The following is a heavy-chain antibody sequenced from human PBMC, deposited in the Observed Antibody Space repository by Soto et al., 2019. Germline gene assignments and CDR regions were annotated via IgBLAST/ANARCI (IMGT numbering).Heavy chain of an antibody. CDR3: ASHPEGGYINY. CDR2: ISGST. Sequence: ASETLSLTCTVSGGSISSSTYYWGWIRQPPGKGLEWIGSISGSTYYNPSLKSRVTISVDTSKNHFSLKLSSVTAADTAVYYCASHPEGGYINYWGQGTLVTVSS. J-gene: IGHJ4*02. D-gene: IGHD3-22*01. V-gene: IGHV4-39*02. CDR1: GGSISSSTYY.